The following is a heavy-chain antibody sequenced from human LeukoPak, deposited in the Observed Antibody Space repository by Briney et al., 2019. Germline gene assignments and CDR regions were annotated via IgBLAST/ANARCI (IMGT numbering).Heavy chain of an antibody. CDR3: ASTYYYDSSGAPMGGYFQH. D-gene: IGHD3-22*01. CDR2: NIPIFGTA. V-gene: IGHV1-69*05. Sequence: GASVKVSCKASGGTFSSYAISWVRQAPGQGLEWMGGNIPIFGTANYAQKFQGRVTITTDESTSTAYMELSSLRSEDTAVYYCASTYYYDSSGAPMGGYFQHWGQGTLVTVSS. J-gene: IGHJ1*01. CDR1: GGTFSSYA.